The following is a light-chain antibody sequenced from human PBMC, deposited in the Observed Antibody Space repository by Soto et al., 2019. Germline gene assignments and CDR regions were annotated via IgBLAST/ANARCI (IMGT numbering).Light chain of an antibody. CDR2: WGS. J-gene: IGKJ2*01. CDR3: IQALQTPPYT. CDR1: QSVLHSNGYNY. Sequence: DIVMTQSPLSLPVTPGEPASISCRSSQSVLHSNGYNYLDWYLQKPGQSPQLLIYWGSNRASGVPDRFSGSGSGTDFTLQISRVEAEDVGVYYCIQALQTPPYTFGQGTKLEIK. V-gene: IGKV2-28*01.